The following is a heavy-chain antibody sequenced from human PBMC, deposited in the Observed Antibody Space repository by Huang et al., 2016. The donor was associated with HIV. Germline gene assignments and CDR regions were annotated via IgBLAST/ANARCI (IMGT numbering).Heavy chain of an antibody. CDR1: GFTFSSYW. V-gene: IGHV3-74*01. Sequence: EVQLVESGGGLVQPGGSLRLSCAASGFTFSSYWMHWVRQVPGKVLGVVSHINRDGSSTSYADSVKGRFTFARDNAKNTLYLQMNRLRAEDTAVYYCARGSRQGKYYYGSGTAYWGQGTLVTVSS. J-gene: IGHJ4*02. CDR2: INRDGSST. D-gene: IGHD3-10*01. CDR3: ARGSRQGKYYYGSGTAY.